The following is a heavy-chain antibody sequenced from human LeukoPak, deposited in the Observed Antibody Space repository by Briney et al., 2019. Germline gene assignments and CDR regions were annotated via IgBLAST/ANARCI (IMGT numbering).Heavy chain of an antibody. D-gene: IGHD6-13*01. CDR3: ARGPRTSSSWLHYFDY. Sequence: SETLSLTCTVSGGSISSSGYYWGWIRQPPGKGLEWIGSIYYSGSTYYNPSLKSRVTISVDTSKNQFSLKLSSVTAADTAVYYCARGPRTSSSWLHYFDYWGQGTLVTVSS. CDR1: GGSISSSGYY. J-gene: IGHJ4*02. V-gene: IGHV4-39*07. CDR2: IYYSGST.